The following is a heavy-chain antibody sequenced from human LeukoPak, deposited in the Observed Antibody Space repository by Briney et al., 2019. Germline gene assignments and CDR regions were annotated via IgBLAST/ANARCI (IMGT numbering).Heavy chain of an antibody. CDR3: ARQGSAYYFDF. Sequence: SETLSLTCTVSGGSISSSSYYWGWIRQPPGKELQWIASVYYSGRTNYSPSLKSRVTISVDTSEKQFSLQLNSVTAADTAVYYCARQGSAYYFDFWGQGLLSPSPQ. CDR1: GGSISSSSYY. V-gene: IGHV4-39*01. J-gene: IGHJ4*02. D-gene: IGHD2-15*01. CDR2: VYYSGRT.